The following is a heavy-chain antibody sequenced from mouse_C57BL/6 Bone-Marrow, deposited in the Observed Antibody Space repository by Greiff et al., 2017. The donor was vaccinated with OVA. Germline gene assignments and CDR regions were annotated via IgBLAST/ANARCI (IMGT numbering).Heavy chain of an antibody. V-gene: IGHV1-72*01. Sequence: QVHVKQPGAELVKPGASVKLSCKASGYTFTSYWMHWVKQRPGRGLEWIGRIDPNSGGTKYNEKFKSKATLTVDKPSSTAYMQLISLTSEDSAVYYCARSGWLMDYWGQGTSVTVSS. CDR3: ARSGWLMDY. CDR2: IDPNSGGT. J-gene: IGHJ4*01. D-gene: IGHD3-1*01. CDR1: GYTFTSYW.